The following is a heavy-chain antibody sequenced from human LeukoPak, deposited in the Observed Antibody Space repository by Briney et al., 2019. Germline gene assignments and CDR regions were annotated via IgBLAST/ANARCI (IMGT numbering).Heavy chain of an antibody. Sequence: GGSLRLSCAASGFTVSSNYMSWVRQAPGKGLEWVSVIYSGGSTYYADSVKGRFTISRHNSKNTLYLQMNSLRAEDTAVYYCARCSGYDLVDYYYGMDVWGQGTTVTVSS. D-gene: IGHD5-12*01. CDR2: IYSGGST. V-gene: IGHV3-53*04. CDR3: ARCSGYDLVDYYYGMDV. CDR1: GFTVSSNY. J-gene: IGHJ6*02.